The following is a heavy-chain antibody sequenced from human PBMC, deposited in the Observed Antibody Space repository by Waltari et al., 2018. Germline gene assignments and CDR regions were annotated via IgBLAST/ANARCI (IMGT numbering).Heavy chain of an antibody. V-gene: IGHV4-34*01. CDR2: INHSGST. Sequence: QVQLQQWGAGLLKPSETLSLTCAVYGGSFSGYYWSWIRQPPGKGLEWIGEINHSGSTNYNPSLKSRVTISVDTSKNQFSLKLSSVTAADTAVYYCARGREYCSSTSCYARFDYWGQGTLVTVSS. CDR3: ARGREYCSSTSCYARFDY. D-gene: IGHD2-2*01. CDR1: GGSFSGYY. J-gene: IGHJ4*02.